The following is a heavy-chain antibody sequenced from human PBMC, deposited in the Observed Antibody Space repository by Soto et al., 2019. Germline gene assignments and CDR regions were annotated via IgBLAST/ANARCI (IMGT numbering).Heavy chain of an antibody. CDR1: GFTFSDSA. J-gene: IGHJ5*02. D-gene: IGHD2-8*02. CDR2: ISTKSNSTAT. CDR3: TRGTDTGVLKLFDT. Sequence: EVQLVESGGDLVQPGGSLKLSRAASGFTFSDSAVHWVRQASGKGLEWVGRISTKSNSTATTCTASLKGRFTISRDDSKNTAYLQMNSLETEDTAVYYCTRGTDTGVLKLFDTWGPGPLVTVSS. V-gene: IGHV3-73*02.